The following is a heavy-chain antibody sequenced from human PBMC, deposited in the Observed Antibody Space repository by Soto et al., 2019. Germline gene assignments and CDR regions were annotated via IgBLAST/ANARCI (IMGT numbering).Heavy chain of an antibody. V-gene: IGHV3-33*01. CDR3: ARDGPRDYDILTGYSQGGYFDY. J-gene: IGHJ4*02. D-gene: IGHD3-9*01. CDR1: GFTLSSYG. CDR2: IWYDGSNK. Sequence: QVQLVESGGGVVQPGRSLRLSCAASGFTLSSYGMHWVRQAPGKGLEWVAVIWYDGSNKYYADSVKGRFTISRDNSKNTLYLQMNSLRAEDTAVYYCARDGPRDYDILTGYSQGGYFDYWGQGTLVTVSS.